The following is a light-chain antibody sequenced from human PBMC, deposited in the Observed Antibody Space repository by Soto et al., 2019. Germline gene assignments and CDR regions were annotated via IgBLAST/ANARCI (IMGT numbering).Light chain of an antibody. CDR3: HQYKSYKPYT. CDR1: HSIDTW. J-gene: IGKJ2*01. Sequence: DIQMTQSPSALSASLGDRVTITCRASHSIDTWLAWYQQRPGKAPNLLTYAAPSLASGGPSRFSGGGSWTEFTLTISALQPDDFGTYYCHQYKSYKPYTIGQGTKVEIK. V-gene: IGKV1-5*01. CDR2: AAP.